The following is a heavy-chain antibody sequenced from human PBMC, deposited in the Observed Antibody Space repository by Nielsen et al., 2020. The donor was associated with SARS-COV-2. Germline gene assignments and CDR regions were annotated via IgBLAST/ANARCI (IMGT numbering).Heavy chain of an antibody. V-gene: IGHV3-9*01. CDR2: ISWNSGSI. CDR1: GFTFDDYA. J-gene: IGHJ3*02. D-gene: IGHD5-12*01. Sequence: SLKISCAASGFTFDDYAMHWVRQAPGKGLEWVSGISWNSGSIGYADSVKGRFTISRDNAKNSLYLQMNSLRAEDTALYYCAKLDAIGYDYAFDIWGQGTMVTVSS. CDR3: AKLDAIGYDYAFDI.